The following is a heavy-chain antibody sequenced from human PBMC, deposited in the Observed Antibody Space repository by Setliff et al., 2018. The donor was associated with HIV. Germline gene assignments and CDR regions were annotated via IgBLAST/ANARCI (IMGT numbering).Heavy chain of an antibody. CDR1: GFTFSSYA. Sequence: PGGSLRLSCAASGFTFSSYAMSWVRQAPGKGLEWVSGISGSGGSTYYADSVKGRFTTSRDNSKNTLYLQMNSLRAEDTAVYYCAKDSDYSNYGGLDYWGQGTLVTVSS. CDR3: AKDSDYSNYGGLDY. J-gene: IGHJ4*02. CDR2: ISGSGGST. V-gene: IGHV3-23*01. D-gene: IGHD4-4*01.